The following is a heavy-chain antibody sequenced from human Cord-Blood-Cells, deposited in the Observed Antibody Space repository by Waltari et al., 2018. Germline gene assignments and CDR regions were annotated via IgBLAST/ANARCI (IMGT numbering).Heavy chain of an antibody. CDR3: ARDPDGYNYYFDY. D-gene: IGHD5-12*01. Sequence: QVQLVQSGAEVKKPGSSVKVSCKASAGTFSSYAISWVRQTPGQGHEWMGGIIPIFGTANYAQKFQGRVTITADESTSTAYMELSSLRSEDTAVYYCARDPDGYNYYFDYWGQGTLVTVSS. V-gene: IGHV1-69*01. CDR1: AGTFSSYA. CDR2: IIPIFGTA. J-gene: IGHJ4*02.